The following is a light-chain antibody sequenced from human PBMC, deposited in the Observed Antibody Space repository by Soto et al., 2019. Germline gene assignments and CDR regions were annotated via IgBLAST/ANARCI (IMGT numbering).Light chain of an antibody. CDR3: QSFDTNNVV. CDR1: SGSIASNY. V-gene: IGLV6-57*04. Sequence: NFMLTQPHSVSESPGKTVTISCTRSSGSIASNYVPWYQQRPVSAPTTVIYEDNQRPSGVPGRFSGSCNGSSNSASLTISGLKTDDEADYYWQSFDTNNVVFGGGTKVTVL. J-gene: IGLJ3*02. CDR2: EDN.